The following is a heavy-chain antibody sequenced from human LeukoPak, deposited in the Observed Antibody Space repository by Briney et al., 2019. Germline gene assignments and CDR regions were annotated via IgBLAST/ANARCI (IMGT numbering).Heavy chain of an antibody. Sequence: SETLSLTCTVSGGSISSGGYYWSWIRQPPGKGLEWIGYIYYSGSTYYNPSLKSRVTISVDTSKNQFSLKLSSVTAADTAVYYCARTIEYSSSPFDYWGQGTLVTVSS. CDR3: ARTIEYSSSPFDY. V-gene: IGHV4-30-4*08. CDR1: GGSISSGGYY. D-gene: IGHD6-6*01. J-gene: IGHJ4*02. CDR2: IYYSGST.